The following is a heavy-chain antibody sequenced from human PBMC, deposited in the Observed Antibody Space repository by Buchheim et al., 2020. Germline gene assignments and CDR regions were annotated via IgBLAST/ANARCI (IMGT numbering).Heavy chain of an antibody. CDR3: AKQGYYDSSGYYYVIYFDY. V-gene: IGHV3-23*01. CDR2: TSGSGGST. J-gene: IGHJ4*02. Sequence: EVQLLESGGGLVQPGGSLRLSCAASGFTFSSYAMSWVRQAPGKGLEWVSATSGSGGSTYYADSVKGRFTISRDNSKNTLYLQMNSLRAEDTAVYYCAKQGYYDSSGYYYVIYFDYWGQGTL. D-gene: IGHD3-22*01. CDR1: GFTFSSYA.